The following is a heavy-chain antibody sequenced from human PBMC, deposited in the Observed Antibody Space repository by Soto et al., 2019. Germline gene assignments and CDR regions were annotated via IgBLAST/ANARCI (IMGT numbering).Heavy chain of an antibody. CDR2: ISSSSSYI. CDR1: GFTFSSYS. D-gene: IGHD6-19*01. CDR3: ARDGLSVAGKTYYYYGMDV. J-gene: IGHJ6*02. V-gene: IGHV3-21*01. Sequence: PGGSLRLSCAASGFTFSSYSVNWVRQAPGKGLEWVSSISSSSSYIYYADSVKGRFTISRDNAKNSLYLQMNSLRAEDTAVYYCARDGLSVAGKTYYYYGMDVWGQGTTVTVS.